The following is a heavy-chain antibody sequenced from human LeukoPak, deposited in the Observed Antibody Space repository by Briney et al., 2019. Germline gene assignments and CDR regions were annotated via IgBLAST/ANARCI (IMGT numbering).Heavy chain of an antibody. CDR3: ATSLGPLAEY. CDR2: INSGGSGT. D-gene: IGHD7-27*01. CDR1: GFAFSSNW. Sequence: GGSLRLSCAASGFAFSSNWMHWVRQTPGKGLVWVSRINSGGSGTSYADSVEGRFTISRDNAKNTLYLQMNSLKGEDTAVYYCATSLGPLAEYWGQGTLVTVSS. V-gene: IGHV3-74*01. J-gene: IGHJ4*02.